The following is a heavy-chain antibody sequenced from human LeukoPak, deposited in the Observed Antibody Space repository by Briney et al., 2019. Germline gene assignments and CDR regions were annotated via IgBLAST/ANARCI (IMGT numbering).Heavy chain of an antibody. CDR2: INHSGST. Sequence: SETLSLTCAVYGGSFSSYYWSWIRQPPGKGLEWIGEINHSGSTNYNPSLKSRVTISVDTSKNQFSLKLSSVTAADTAVYYCARGRGNYDSSGYYGTYYYYYYMDVWGKGTTVTVSS. J-gene: IGHJ6*03. D-gene: IGHD3-22*01. CDR3: ARGRGNYDSSGYYGTYYYYYYMDV. CDR1: GGSFSSYY. V-gene: IGHV4-34*01.